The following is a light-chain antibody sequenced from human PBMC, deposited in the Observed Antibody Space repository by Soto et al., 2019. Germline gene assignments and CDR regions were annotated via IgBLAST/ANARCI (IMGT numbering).Light chain of an antibody. Sequence: DIQMTQSPSTLSASIGDTVTITCRASESITRWWSWYQQKPGKAPKFLIYDASTLESGVPPRFRGSGSGTEFTLTISSLQPDDLATYYCQQYKTYSGTFGQGTKVDI. V-gene: IGKV1-5*01. J-gene: IGKJ1*01. CDR3: QQYKTYSGT. CDR2: DAS. CDR1: ESITRW.